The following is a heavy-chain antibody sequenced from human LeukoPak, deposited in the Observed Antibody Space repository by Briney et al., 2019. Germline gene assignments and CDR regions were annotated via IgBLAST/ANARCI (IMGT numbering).Heavy chain of an antibody. CDR1: GFTFGDYA. J-gene: IGHJ4*02. D-gene: IGHD2-15*01. Sequence: GGSLRLSCTASGFTFGDYAMSWVRQAPGKGLEWVGFIRSKAYGGTTEYAASVKGRFTISSDDSKSIAYLQMNSLKTEDTAVYYCTSLGYCSGGSCGFDYWGQGTLVTVSS. V-gene: IGHV3-49*04. CDR3: TSLGYCSGGSCGFDY. CDR2: IRSKAYGGTT.